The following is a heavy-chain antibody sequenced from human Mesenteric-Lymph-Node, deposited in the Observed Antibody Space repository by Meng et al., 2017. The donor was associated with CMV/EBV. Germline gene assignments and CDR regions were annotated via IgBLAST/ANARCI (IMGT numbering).Heavy chain of an antibody. V-gene: IGHV3-74*01. CDR3: AKVSTPGSVEMFFPH. CDR1: GFTFSSYW. CDR2: INSDGSST. Sequence: GGSLRLSCAASGFTFSSYWMHWVRQAPGRGLVWVSRINSDGSSTSYADSVKGRFTISRDNSQNTLYLQLNSLRAEDTAVYYCAKVSTPGSVEMFFPHWGQGTLVTVSS. J-gene: IGHJ1*01. D-gene: IGHD2-2*01.